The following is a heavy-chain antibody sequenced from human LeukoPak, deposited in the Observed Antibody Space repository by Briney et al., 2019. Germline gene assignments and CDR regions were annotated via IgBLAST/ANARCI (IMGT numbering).Heavy chain of an antibody. V-gene: IGHV3-74*01. Sequence: SGGSLRLSCAASGFTFSNYAMSWVRQVPGKGLEWVSRINDDETSTTYAESVKGRFTISRDNAKNSLYLQMNSLRAEDTAVYYCARATDYYGSGSLSPSRYFDYWGQGTLVTVSS. J-gene: IGHJ4*02. D-gene: IGHD3-10*01. CDR1: GFTFSNYA. CDR2: INDDETST. CDR3: ARATDYYGSGSLSPSRYFDY.